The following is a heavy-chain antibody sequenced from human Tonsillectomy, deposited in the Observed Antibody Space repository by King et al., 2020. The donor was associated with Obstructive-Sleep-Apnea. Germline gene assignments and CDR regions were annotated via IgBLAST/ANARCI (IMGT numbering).Heavy chain of an antibody. J-gene: IGHJ4*02. V-gene: IGHV3-7*05. CDR1: GFTFSSYW. Sequence: VQLVESGGGLVQTGGSLRLSCAASGFTFSSYWMSWVRQAPGKGLEWVGNIKQDGSEKYYVDSVKGRFTISRDNAKNSLYLQMNSLRAEDTAVYYCASGIREAAASLCYCGQGTLFTVSS. CDR2: IKQDGSEK. CDR3: ASGIREAAASLCY. D-gene: IGHD6-13*01.